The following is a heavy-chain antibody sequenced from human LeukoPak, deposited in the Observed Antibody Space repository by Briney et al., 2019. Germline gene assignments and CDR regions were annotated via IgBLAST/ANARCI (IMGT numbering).Heavy chain of an antibody. CDR2: ISSSYSPI. V-gene: IGHV3-48*01. Sequence: PGGSLRLSCAASGFAFSRYSMNWVRQAPGKGLEWVSFISSSYSPIYYADSVKGRFTISRDNAKNSLYLQMNSLRAEDTAVYYCARDFYGDYFFENWGQGTLVPSPQ. CDR3: ARDFYGDYFFEN. D-gene: IGHD4-17*01. CDR1: GFAFSRYS. J-gene: IGHJ4*02.